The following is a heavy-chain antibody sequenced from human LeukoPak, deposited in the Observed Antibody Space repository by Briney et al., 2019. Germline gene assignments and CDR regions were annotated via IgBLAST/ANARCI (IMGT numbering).Heavy chain of an antibody. D-gene: IGHD3-22*01. CDR2: IYYSGST. CDR3: ARDFNYYDSSGYHLEYFQH. CDR1: GGSISSSSHY. J-gene: IGHJ1*01. Sequence: NSSETLSLTCTVSGGSISSSSHYWGWIRQPPGKGLEWIGSIYYSGSTYYNPSLKSRVTISVDTSKNQFSLKLSSVTAADTAVYYCARDFNYYDSSGYHLEYFQHWGQGTLVTVSS. V-gene: IGHV4-39*07.